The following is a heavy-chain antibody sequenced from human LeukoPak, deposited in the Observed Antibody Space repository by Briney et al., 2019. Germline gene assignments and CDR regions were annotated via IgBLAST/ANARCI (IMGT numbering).Heavy chain of an antibody. D-gene: IGHD6-19*01. J-gene: IGHJ3*02. CDR2: ISYDGSNK. V-gene: IGHV3-30*04. CDR3: ASESSGRMDDAFDI. CDR1: GFTFSSYA. Sequence: GGSLRLSCAASGFTFSSYAMHWVRQAPGKGLEWVAVISYDGSNKYYADSVKGRFTISRDNSKNTLYLQMNSLRAEDTAVYYCASESSGRMDDAFDIWGQGTMVTVSS.